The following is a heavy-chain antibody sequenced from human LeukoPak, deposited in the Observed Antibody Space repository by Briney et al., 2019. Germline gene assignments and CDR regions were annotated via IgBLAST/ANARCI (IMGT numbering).Heavy chain of an antibody. CDR3: ARGPRVTNNWFDP. CDR1: GFTFSSYW. J-gene: IGHJ5*02. CDR2: INSDGSSI. V-gene: IGHV3-74*01. Sequence: PGGSLRLSCAASGFTFSSYWMHWVRQAPGKGLVWVSRINSDGSSISYADSVTGRFTISRDNAKNTLDLQMNSLRAEDTAVYYCARGPRVTNNWFDPWGQGTLVTVSS. D-gene: IGHD4-11*01.